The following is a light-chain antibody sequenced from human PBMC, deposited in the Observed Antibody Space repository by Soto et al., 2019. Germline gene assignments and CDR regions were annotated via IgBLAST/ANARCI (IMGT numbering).Light chain of an antibody. V-gene: IGKV1-12*01. CDR3: QQVNSFPRP. CDR1: QGISTL. CDR2: GAS. Sequence: DIQMTQSPSSVSASVGDRVTITCRASQGISTLLAGFEQKPGKAPKLLIYGASRLQSGVPSRFSGSGSGTDLTLTISSLQPEHFATYLCQQVNSFPRPFAQGPKVELK. J-gene: IGKJ1*01.